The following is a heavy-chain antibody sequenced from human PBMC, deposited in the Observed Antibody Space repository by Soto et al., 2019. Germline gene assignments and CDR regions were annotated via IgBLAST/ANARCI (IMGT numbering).Heavy chain of an antibody. V-gene: IGHV1-18*04. CDR2: ISTYNENM. Sequence: ASVKVSCKVSGSTFTSNGIGWVRQAPGQGLEWLGWISTYNENMDSAQKLEDRLTMTTDRSTTTAYMELRNLESDDTALYYCGYVGRYSTVDYSFDLWGQGTPVTVSS. D-gene: IGHD4-4*01. CDR1: GSTFTSNG. CDR3: GYVGRYSTVDYSFDL. J-gene: IGHJ4*02.